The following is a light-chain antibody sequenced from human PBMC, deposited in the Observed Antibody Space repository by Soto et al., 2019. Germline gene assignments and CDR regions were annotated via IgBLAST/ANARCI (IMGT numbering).Light chain of an antibody. Sequence: EIVLTQSPATLSLSPGERATLSCRASQSVSNYLVWYQQKPGQAPRLLIYGASSRATGIPDRFSGSGSGTDFILTISRLEPEDFAVYYCQHYDNTPPSVTFGPGTKVDIK. CDR2: GAS. CDR1: QSVSNY. J-gene: IGKJ3*01. V-gene: IGKV3-20*01. CDR3: QHYDNTPPSVT.